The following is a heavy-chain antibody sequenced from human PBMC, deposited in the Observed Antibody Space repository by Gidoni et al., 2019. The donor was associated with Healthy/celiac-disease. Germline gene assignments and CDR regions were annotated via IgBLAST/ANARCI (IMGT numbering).Heavy chain of an antibody. CDR2: ISSSSSYI. V-gene: IGHV3-21*01. CDR3: AREGYCSGGSCQRGNWFDP. Sequence: VQLVESGGGLVKPGGSLRLSCAASGFTFSSYSMNWVRQAPGKGLEWVSSISSSSSYIYYADSVKGRFTISRDNAKNALYLQMNSLRAEDTAVYYCAREGYCSGGSCQRGNWFDPWGQGTLVTVSS. J-gene: IGHJ5*02. CDR1: GFTFSSYS. D-gene: IGHD2-15*01.